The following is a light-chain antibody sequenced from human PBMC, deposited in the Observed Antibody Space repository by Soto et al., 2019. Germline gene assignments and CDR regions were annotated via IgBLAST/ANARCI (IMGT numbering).Light chain of an antibody. V-gene: IGKV3-15*01. CDR2: GAS. CDR3: HQYNQRPPWA. Sequence: IAMRKSPAVLCVSQLAVGTPSFMCRQSVGSNVAWYQQKPGQGPRLLIYGASSRATGIPARVSGSGSGTDFTLTISSRQSDDVGIYYCHQYNQRPPWAFAQGTKAGI. J-gene: IGKJ1*01. CDR1: QSVGSN.